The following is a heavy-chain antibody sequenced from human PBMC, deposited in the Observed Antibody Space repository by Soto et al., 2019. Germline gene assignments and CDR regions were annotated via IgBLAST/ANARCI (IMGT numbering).Heavy chain of an antibody. V-gene: IGHV4-4*07. CDR1: GDSFSNYY. Sequence: SETLSLTCTVSGDSFSNYYCNWVRKSAGKGLEWIGRIYPTGSTTYNPSLKSRLTMSVDTSKNQFSLRLTSMTAADTAVYYCATGRSEVVPGAMDTWGQGTLVTV. D-gene: IGHD2-2*01. CDR2: IYPTGST. CDR3: ATGRSEVVPGAMDT. J-gene: IGHJ5*02.